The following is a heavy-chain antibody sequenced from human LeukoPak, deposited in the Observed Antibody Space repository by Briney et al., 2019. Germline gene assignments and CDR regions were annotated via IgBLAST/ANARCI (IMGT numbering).Heavy chain of an antibody. CDR1: GGSFSGYY. CDR3: ARGPNWVDY. V-gene: IGHV4-34*01. Sequence: KASETLSLTCAVYGGSFSGYYWSWIRQPPGKGLEWIGEINHSGSTNYNPSLKSRVTISVDTPKNQFSLKLSSVTAADTAVYYCARGPNWVDYWGQGTLVTVSS. CDR2: INHSGST. D-gene: IGHD7-27*01. J-gene: IGHJ4*02.